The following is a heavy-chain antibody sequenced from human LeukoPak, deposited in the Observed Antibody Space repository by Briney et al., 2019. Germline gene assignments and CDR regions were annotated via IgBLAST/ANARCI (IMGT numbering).Heavy chain of an antibody. D-gene: IGHD2-2*01. CDR1: GYTFTSYG. Sequence: ASVKVSCKASGYTFTSYGISWVRQAPGQGLEWMGWISAYNGNTNYAQKLQGRVTMTTDTSTSTAYMELRSLRSDDTAVYYCARGGPTIVVVPAAITAEQYFQHWGQGTLVTVSS. J-gene: IGHJ1*01. CDR2: ISAYNGNT. V-gene: IGHV1-18*01. CDR3: ARGGPTIVVVPAAITAEQYFQH.